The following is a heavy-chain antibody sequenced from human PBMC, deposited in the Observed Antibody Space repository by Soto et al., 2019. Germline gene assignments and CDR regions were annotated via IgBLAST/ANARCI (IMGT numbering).Heavy chain of an antibody. Sequence: GSLRLSCAASGFTFSSYCMSWVRQAPGKVLEWVANIKQDGSEKYYVDSVKGRFTISRDNAKNSLYLQMNSLRAEDTAVYYCAHESSSWHFDYWGQGTLVTVSS. CDR1: GFTFSSYC. J-gene: IGHJ4*02. CDR3: AHESSSWHFDY. V-gene: IGHV3-7*01. CDR2: IKQDGSEK. D-gene: IGHD6-6*01.